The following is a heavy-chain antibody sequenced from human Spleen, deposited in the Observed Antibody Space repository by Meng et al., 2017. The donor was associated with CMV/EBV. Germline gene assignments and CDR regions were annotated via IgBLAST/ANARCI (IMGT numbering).Heavy chain of an antibody. V-gene: IGHV3-48*04. CDR3: ARPATLLWPDGFDI. CDR1: GFTFSSYS. CDR2: SSGIDDTV. Sequence: GESLKISCAASGFTFSSYSMNWVRQAPGKGLEWVSHSSGIDDTVYYADSVKGRFTVSRDNTKNSLYMEMNSLGAEDTAVYYCARPATLLWPDGFDIWGQGTMVTVSS. J-gene: IGHJ3*02. D-gene: IGHD3-10*01.